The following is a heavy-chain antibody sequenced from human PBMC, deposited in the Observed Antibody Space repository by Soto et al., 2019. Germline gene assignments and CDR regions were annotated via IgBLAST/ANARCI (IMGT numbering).Heavy chain of an antibody. D-gene: IGHD3-10*01. V-gene: IGHV3-7*03. CDR3: ARYGFANGLDL. CDR1: GFTFSRDW. J-gene: IGHJ6*02. Sequence: GGSLRLSCTLSGFTFSRDWMAWVRQAPGKGLEWVANMRPDEGEKYYVDSVRGRFTISRDGAENSLHLQMDSLRAEDTALYYCARYGFANGLDLWGQGTTVTVSS. CDR2: MRPDEGEK.